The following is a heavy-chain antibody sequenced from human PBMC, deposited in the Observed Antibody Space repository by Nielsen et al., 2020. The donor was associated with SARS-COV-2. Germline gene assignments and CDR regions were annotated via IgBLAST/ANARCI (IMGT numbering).Heavy chain of an antibody. J-gene: IGHJ4*02. CDR2: IYYSGST. CDR3: ARWYDYGDPFDY. CDR1: GGSISSSSYY. D-gene: IGHD4-17*01. V-gene: IGHV4-39*01. Sequence: SETLSLTCTVSGGSISSSSYYWGWICQPPGKGLEWIGSIYYSGSTYYNPSLKSRVTISVDTSKNQFSLKLSSVTAADTAVYYCARWYDYGDPFDYWGQGTLVTVSS.